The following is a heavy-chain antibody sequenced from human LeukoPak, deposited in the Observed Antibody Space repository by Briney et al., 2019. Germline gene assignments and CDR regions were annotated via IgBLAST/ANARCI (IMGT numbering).Heavy chain of an antibody. CDR2: IESKTDGGTK. D-gene: IGHD3/OR15-3a*01. V-gene: IGHV3-15*04. CDR1: GFTFSNAW. Sequence: GGSLRLSCAASGFTFSNAWMSWVRQAPGKGLEWVGRIESKTDGGTKDYAAPVKGRFTISRDDSKNTLYLQMNSLKTEDTAVYYCTIDDAGLDPEYWGKGTLVTVSS. CDR3: TIDDAGLDPEY. J-gene: IGHJ4*02.